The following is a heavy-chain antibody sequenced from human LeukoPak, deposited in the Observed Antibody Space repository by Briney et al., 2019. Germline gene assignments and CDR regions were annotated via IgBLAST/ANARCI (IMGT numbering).Heavy chain of an antibody. D-gene: IGHD3-10*01. V-gene: IGHV3-15*01. J-gene: IGHJ3*01. CDR3: TTDAPYYYGSGTKTDAFDL. CDR2: IKSEIDGGTT. Sequence: PGGSLRLSCAASGFTFSDAWMYWVRQARGKGLEWVGRIKSEIDGGTTDYAAPVKGRFTISRDDSKDTLYLQMNSLKTEDTAVYYCTTDAPYYYGSGTKTDAFDLWGQGTMVTVSS. CDR1: GFTFSDAW.